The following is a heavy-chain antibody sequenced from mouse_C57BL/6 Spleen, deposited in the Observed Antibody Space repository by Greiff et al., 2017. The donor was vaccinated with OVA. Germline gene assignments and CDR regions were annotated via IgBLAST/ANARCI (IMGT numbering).Heavy chain of an antibody. CDR1: GYTFTSYW. CDR2: IHPNSGST. V-gene: IGHV1-64*01. Sequence: QVQLQQPGAELVKPGASVKLSCKASGYTFTSYWMHWVKQRPGQGLEWIGMIHPNSGSTNYNEKFKSKATLTVDKSSSTAYMQLSSLTSEDSAVYYCARSLFTPLFDYWGQGTTLTVSS. CDR3: ARSLFTPLFDY. D-gene: IGHD1-1*01. J-gene: IGHJ2*01.